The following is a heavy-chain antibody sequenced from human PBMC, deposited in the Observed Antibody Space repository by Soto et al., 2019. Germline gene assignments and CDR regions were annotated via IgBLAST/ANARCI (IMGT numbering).Heavy chain of an antibody. CDR1: AGSVNSNTQY. Sequence: PSETLPRPCTVSAGSVNSNTQYWSWIRQPPGKALAWIGSIYYNEFTKYYNPSLKSRVTISVDTSKNQFSLRLSSVTAADTAVYFCAREDRVFFNWFEPWGQGTLVTVSS. CDR3: AREDRVFFNWFEP. CDR2: IYYNEFT. J-gene: IGHJ5*02. V-gene: IGHV4-61*01. D-gene: IGHD6-13*01.